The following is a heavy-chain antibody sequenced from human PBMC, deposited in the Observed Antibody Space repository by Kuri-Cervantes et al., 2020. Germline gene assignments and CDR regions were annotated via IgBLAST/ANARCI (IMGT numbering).Heavy chain of an antibody. CDR3: TRHAVVVAAIVFDY. D-gene: IGHD2-15*01. Sequence: GGSLRLSCAASGFTFSSYEMNWVRQAPGKGLEWVSYISSSGSTIYYADSVKGRFTISRDTSKNTVYLQMNSLKTEDTAVYYCTRHAVVVAAIVFDYWGQGTLVTVSS. CDR1: GFTFSSYE. V-gene: IGHV3-48*03. CDR2: ISSSGSTI. J-gene: IGHJ4*02.